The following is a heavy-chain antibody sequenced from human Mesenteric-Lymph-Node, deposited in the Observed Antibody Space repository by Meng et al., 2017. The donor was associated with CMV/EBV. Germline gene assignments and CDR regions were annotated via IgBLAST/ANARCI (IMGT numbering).Heavy chain of an antibody. Sequence: ASVKVSCKASGYTFTSYHMHWVREAPGQGLEWMGWMNPNSGNTGYAQKFQDRVTMTRNTSISTAYMELSSLRSEDTAVYYCARAPLYGSGSYGPYSLWGQGTLVTVSS. D-gene: IGHD3-10*01. CDR3: ARAPLYGSGSYGPYSL. CDR2: MNPNSGNT. J-gene: IGHJ4*02. CDR1: GYTFTSYH. V-gene: IGHV1-8*02.